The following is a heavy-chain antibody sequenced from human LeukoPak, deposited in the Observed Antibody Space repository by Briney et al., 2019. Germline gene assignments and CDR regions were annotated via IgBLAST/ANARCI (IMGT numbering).Heavy chain of an antibody. Sequence: GGSLRLSCAASGFTFSSYGMHWVRQAPGKGLEWVAVIWYDRSNKYYADSVKGRFTISRDNSKNTLYLQMNSLRAEDTAVYYCVRGVVVVAPARPDAFDIWGQGTMVTVSS. V-gene: IGHV3-33*01. CDR3: VRGVVVVAPARPDAFDI. D-gene: IGHD2-15*01. J-gene: IGHJ3*02. CDR1: GFTFSSYG. CDR2: IWYDRSNK.